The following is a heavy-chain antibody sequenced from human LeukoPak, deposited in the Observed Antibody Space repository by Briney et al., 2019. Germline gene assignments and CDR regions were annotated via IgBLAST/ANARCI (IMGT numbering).Heavy chain of an antibody. V-gene: IGHV3-23*01. D-gene: IGHD6-6*01. CDR2: ISDSGGNT. J-gene: IGHJ4*02. CDR3: ARHRSSWLIDY. CDR1: GFTFSSYS. Sequence: GGSLRLSCAASGFTFSSYSMNWVRQAPGKGLEWVSAISDSGGNTYYADSVRGRFTISRDNSKNTLYLQMNSLRAEDTAVYYCARHRSSWLIDYWGQGTLVTVSS.